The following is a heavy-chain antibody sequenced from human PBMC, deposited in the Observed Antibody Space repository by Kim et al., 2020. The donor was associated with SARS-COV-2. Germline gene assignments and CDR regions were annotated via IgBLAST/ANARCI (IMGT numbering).Heavy chain of an antibody. CDR1: GYTLTELS. J-gene: IGHJ6*03. V-gene: IGHV1-24*01. CDR2: FDPEDGET. Sequence: ASVKVSCKVSGYTLTELSMHWVRQAPGKGLEWMGGFDPEDGETIYAQKFQGRVTMTEDTSTDTAYMELSSLRSEDTAVYYCAAGPVGATSCYYYMDVWGKGTTVTVSS. D-gene: IGHD1-26*01. CDR3: AAGPVGATSCYYYMDV.